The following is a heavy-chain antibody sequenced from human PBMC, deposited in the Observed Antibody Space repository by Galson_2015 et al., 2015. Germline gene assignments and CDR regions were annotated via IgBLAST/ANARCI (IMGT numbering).Heavy chain of an antibody. D-gene: IGHD6-6*01. CDR2: IKQDGSEK. V-gene: IGHV3-7*01. Sequence: SLRLSCAASGFTFSYYWMSWVRQAPGKGLEWVANIKQDGSEKYYVDSVKGRFTISRDNAKNSLFLQMNSLRAEDTAAYYCARRYSSSADFFDRWGREPWSPSPQ. J-gene: IGHJ4*02. CDR3: ARRYSSSADFFDR. CDR1: GFTFSYYW.